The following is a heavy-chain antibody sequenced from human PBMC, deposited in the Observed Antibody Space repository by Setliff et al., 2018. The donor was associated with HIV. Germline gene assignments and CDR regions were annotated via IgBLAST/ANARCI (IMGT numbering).Heavy chain of an antibody. V-gene: IGHV4-39*01. D-gene: IGHD6-13*01. CDR3: VGSTIAAAVYYYYYYMYV. CDR2: IYYSGST. CDR1: GGSISSSSYY. Sequence: SETLSLTCTVSGGSISSSSYYCGWIRQPPGKGLEWIGSIYYSGSTYANPSLKSRVTISVDTSKNQFSLNLSSVTAADTAVYYCVGSTIAAAVYYYYYYMYVWGKGTTVTVSS. J-gene: IGHJ6*03.